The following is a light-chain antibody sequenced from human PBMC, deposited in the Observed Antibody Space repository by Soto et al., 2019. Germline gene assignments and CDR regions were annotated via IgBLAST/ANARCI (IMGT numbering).Light chain of an antibody. Sequence: EILMTQSPATLSVSPGERATLSCRASQSVDGNLAWYQQKPGQAPRLLIYGASSRATGIPDRFSGSGSGTDFTLTISSLEPEDFAVYYCQQRSNWPPWTFGQGTKVDIK. CDR3: QQRSNWPPWT. J-gene: IGKJ1*01. V-gene: IGKV3-11*01. CDR1: QSVDGN. CDR2: GAS.